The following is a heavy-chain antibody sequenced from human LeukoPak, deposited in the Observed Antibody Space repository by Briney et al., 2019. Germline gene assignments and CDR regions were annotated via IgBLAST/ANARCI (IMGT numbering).Heavy chain of an antibody. D-gene: IGHD3-9*01. CDR1: GFTFSSYA. V-gene: IGHV3-23*01. Sequence: GVSLRLSCAASGFTFSSYAMSWVRQAPGKGLEWVSAISGSGGSTYYADSVKGRFTISRDNAKNSLYLQMNSLRAEDTALYYCAKEAKSSNYDILTGYCHFDYWGQGTLVTVSS. CDR3: AKEAKSSNYDILTGYCHFDY. CDR2: ISGSGGST. J-gene: IGHJ4*02.